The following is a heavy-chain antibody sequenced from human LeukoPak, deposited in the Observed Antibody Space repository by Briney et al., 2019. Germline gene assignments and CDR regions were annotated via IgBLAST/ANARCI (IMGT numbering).Heavy chain of an antibody. CDR2: ISSSSSYI. V-gene: IGHV3-21*01. J-gene: IGHJ4*02. CDR1: GLTFKRVW. D-gene: IGHD3-10*01. Sequence: GESLRLSCVASGLTFKRVWMNWVRQAPGKGLEWVSSISSSSSYIYYADSVKGRFTISRDNAKNSLYLQMNSLRAEDTAVYYCARAPRELFDYWGQGTLVTVSS. CDR3: ARAPRELFDY.